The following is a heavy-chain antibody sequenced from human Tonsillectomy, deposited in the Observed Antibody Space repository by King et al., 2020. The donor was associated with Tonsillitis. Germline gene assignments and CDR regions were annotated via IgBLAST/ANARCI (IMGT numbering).Heavy chain of an antibody. J-gene: IGHJ4*02. CDR3: ARGGGKRWLEGYYFDY. CDR1: GGSFSGYY. Sequence: VQLQQWGAGLLKPSETLSLTCAVYGGSFSGYYWSCIRQSPGKGLECIGEINHSGRANYNPSLKIRVTMSVDTCKNQFSLKLSAVTAADTAVYYCARGGGKRWLEGYYFDYWGQGTLVTVSS. D-gene: IGHD5-24*01. V-gene: IGHV4-34*01. CDR2: INHSGRA.